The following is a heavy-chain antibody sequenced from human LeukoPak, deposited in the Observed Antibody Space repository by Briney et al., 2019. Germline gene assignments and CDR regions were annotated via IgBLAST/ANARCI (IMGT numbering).Heavy chain of an antibody. CDR3: ARESRGYDILTGKYHRGYYSYYMDV. J-gene: IGHJ6*03. V-gene: IGHV3-7*01. Sequence: GGSLRLSCAASGFTVSSNYMSWVRQAPGKGLEWVANIKQDVNEKYYVDSVKGRFTISRDNAKNSLYLQMNSLRAEDTAVYYCARESRGYDILTGKYHRGYYSYYMDVWGKGTTVTVSS. D-gene: IGHD3-9*01. CDR2: IKQDVNEK. CDR1: GFTVSSNY.